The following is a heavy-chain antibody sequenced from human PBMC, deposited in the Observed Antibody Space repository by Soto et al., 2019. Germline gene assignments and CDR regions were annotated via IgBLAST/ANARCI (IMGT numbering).Heavy chain of an antibody. CDR2: IWYDGSNK. V-gene: IGHV3-33*01. D-gene: IGHD5-18*01. Sequence: QVQLVESGGGVVQPGKSLRLSWAASGFPFSTYGMHWVRQAPGKGLEWVAVIWYDGSNKYHGDSLKGRFTISRDNSKNTLYLQINNLRAEDTAVYYCGRDGALGDTAVVDSWGQGTLVTVSS. CDR3: GRDGALGDTAVVDS. CDR1: GFPFSTYG. J-gene: IGHJ4*02.